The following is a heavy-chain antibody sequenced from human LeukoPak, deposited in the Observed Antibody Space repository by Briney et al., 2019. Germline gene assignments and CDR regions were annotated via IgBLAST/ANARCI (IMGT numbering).Heavy chain of an antibody. D-gene: IGHD3-22*01. CDR1: GYSISSGYY. Sequence: KPSETLSLTCAVPGYSISSGYYWGWIRQPPGQGLEWIGSIYHSGSTYYNPSLKSRVTISVDTSKNQFSLKLSSVTAADTAVYYCAREYNYDSSGYYYINWFDPWGQGTLVTVSS. J-gene: IGHJ5*02. CDR2: IYHSGST. V-gene: IGHV4-38-2*02. CDR3: AREYNYDSSGYYYINWFDP.